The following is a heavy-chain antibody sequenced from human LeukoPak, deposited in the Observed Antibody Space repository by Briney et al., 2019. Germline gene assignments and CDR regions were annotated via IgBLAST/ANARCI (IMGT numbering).Heavy chain of an antibody. CDR2: ISGSGGST. V-gene: IGHV3-23*01. CDR1: GFTFSSYA. J-gene: IGHJ4*02. D-gene: IGHD3-3*01. CDR3: AKAQKPYYDFWSGYYLLADY. Sequence: PGGSLRLSCAASGFTFSSYAMSWVRQAPGKGLEWVSAISGSGGSTYYADSVKGRFPISRDNSKNTLYLQMNSLRAEDTAVYYCAKAQKPYYDFWSGYYLLADYWGQGTLVTVSS.